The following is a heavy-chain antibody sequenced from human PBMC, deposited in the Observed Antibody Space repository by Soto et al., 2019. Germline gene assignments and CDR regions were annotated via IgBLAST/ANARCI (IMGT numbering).Heavy chain of an antibody. CDR1: GFTFSSYS. CDR2: ISSSSSTI. V-gene: IGHV3-48*01. CDR3: ARYSSGWYQPQDY. Sequence: VQLVESGGGLVQPGGSLRLSCAASGFTFSSYSMNWVRQAPGKGLEWVSYISSSSSTIYYADSVKGRFTISRDNAKNSLYLQMNSLRAEDTAVYYCARYSSGWYQPQDYWGQGTLVTVSS. D-gene: IGHD6-19*01. J-gene: IGHJ4*02.